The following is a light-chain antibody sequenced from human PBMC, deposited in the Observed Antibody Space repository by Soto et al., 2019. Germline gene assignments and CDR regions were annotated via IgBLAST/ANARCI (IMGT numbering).Light chain of an antibody. V-gene: IGKV3-20*01. CDR3: QQHGNSPRA. CDR1: RSVSSSS. Sequence: DIVFTQSPGTLSLSPGERATLSCRASRSVSSSSLAWYQQKPGQAPRLLIYGASNRATDIPDRFSGSGSGTDFTLTISRLEPEDFAVYYCQQHGNSPRAFGPGTKVDIK. J-gene: IGKJ3*01. CDR2: GAS.